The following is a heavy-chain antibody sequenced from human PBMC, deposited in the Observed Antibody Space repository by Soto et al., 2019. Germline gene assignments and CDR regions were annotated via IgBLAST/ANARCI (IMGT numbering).Heavy chain of an antibody. D-gene: IGHD2-15*01. CDR2: ISGSGGST. J-gene: IGHJ6*02. Sequence: GGSLRLSCAASGFTFSSYAMSWVRQAPGKGLEWVSAISGSGGSTYYADSVKGRFTISRDNSKNTLYLQMNSLRAEDTAVYYCAKGSGGLPDPVYGMDVWGQGTTVTVSS. V-gene: IGHV3-23*01. CDR3: AKGSGGLPDPVYGMDV. CDR1: GFTFSSYA.